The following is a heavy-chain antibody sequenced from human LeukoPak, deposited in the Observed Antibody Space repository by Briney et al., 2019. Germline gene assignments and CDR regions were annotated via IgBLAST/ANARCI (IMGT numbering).Heavy chain of an antibody. D-gene: IGHD2-15*01. J-gene: IGHJ4*02. CDR3: ARGVAATEAQIDY. CDR1: GYTFTDYY. V-gene: IGHV1-2*02. Sequence: ASVTVSCKASGYTFTDYYIHWVRQAPGQGLEWMGWINPKSGGKTYAQKFQGRVTMIRDTSITTAYMDLSRLSSADTAVFYCARGVAATEAQIDYWAQGTLVTVSS. CDR2: INPKSGGK.